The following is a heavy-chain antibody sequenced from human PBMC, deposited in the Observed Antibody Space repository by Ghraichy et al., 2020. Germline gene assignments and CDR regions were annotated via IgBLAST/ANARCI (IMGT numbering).Heavy chain of an antibody. D-gene: IGHD2-15*01. CDR1: GGSFSGYY. V-gene: IGHV4-34*01. CDR2: INHSGST. Sequence: SETPSLTCAVYGGSFSGYYWSWIRQPPGKGLEWIGEINHSGSTNYNPSLKSRVTISVDTSKNQFSLKLSSVTAADTAVYYCARGLVERGHDYWGQGTLVTVSS. CDR3: ARGLVERGHDY. J-gene: IGHJ4*02.